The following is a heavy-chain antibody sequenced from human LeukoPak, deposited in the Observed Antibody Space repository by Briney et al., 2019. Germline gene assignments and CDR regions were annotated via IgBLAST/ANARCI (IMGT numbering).Heavy chain of an antibody. J-gene: IGHJ3*02. CDR1: GFTVSSNY. CDR3: ARDQKNTKYSSGWYDTSDAFDI. D-gene: IGHD6-19*01. V-gene: IGHV3-66*01. Sequence: PGGSLRLSCAASGFTVSSNYMSCVRQAPGKGLEWVSVIYSGGSTYYADSVKGRFTISRDNSKNTLYLQMNSLRAEDTAVYYCARDQKNTKYSSGWYDTSDAFDIWGQGTMVTVSS. CDR2: IYSGGST.